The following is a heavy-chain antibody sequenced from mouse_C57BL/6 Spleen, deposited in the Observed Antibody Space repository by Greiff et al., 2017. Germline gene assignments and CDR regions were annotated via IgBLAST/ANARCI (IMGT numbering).Heavy chain of an antibody. V-gene: IGHV1-42*01. J-gene: IGHJ2*01. Sequence: EVQLQQSGPELVKPGASVKISCKASGYSFTGYYMNWVKQSPEKSLEWIGEINPSTGGTTYNQKFKAKATLTVDKSSSTAYMQLKSLTSEDSAVYYCARMEGYFDYWGQGTTLTVSS. CDR1: GYSFTGYY. CDR3: ARMEGYFDY. CDR2: INPSTGGT.